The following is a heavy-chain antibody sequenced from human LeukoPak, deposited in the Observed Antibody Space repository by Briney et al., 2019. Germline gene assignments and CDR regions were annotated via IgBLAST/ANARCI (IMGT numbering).Heavy chain of an antibody. CDR1: GFTFSSYA. CDR2: ISGGGGST. D-gene: IGHD2-2*01. V-gene: IGHV3-23*01. J-gene: IGHJ4*02. CDR3: AKVKTEDCSSTSCASPIGGIFDY. Sequence: PGGSLRLSCAASGFTFSSYAMSWVRQAPGKGLEWVSAISGGGGSTYYADSVKGRFTISRDNSKNTLYLQMNSLRAEDTAVYYCAKVKTEDCSSTSCASPIGGIFDYWGQGTLVTVSS.